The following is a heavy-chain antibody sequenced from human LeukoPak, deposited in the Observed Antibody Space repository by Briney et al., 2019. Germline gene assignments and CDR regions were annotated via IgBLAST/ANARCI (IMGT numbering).Heavy chain of an antibody. V-gene: IGHV1-8*01. J-gene: IGHJ5*01. Sequence: ASVKVSCKASGYTFTSYDIYWVRQATGQGLEWMGWMNPNSGNTGYAQKFQGRVTMTRNTSISTAYMELSSLRSEDTAVYYCARGCDSSSWYDWWGQGTLVTVSS. D-gene: IGHD6-13*01. CDR2: MNPNSGNT. CDR1: GYTFTSYD. CDR3: ARGCDSSSWYDW.